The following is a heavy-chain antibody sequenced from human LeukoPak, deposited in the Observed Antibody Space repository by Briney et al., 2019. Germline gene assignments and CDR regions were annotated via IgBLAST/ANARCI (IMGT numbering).Heavy chain of an antibody. CDR2: TYYRSKWYY. D-gene: IGHD2-2*01. J-gene: IGHJ4*02. CDR3: ARDYYCSSVSCSFDY. CDR1: GDSVSTNSAA. V-gene: IGHV6-1*01. Sequence: SQTLSLTCAISGDSVSTNSAAWNWIRQSPSRGFEWLGRTYYRSKWYYDYAVSVNTRITINPDASKNQFSLQLNSVTPEDTAVYYCARDYYCSSVSCSFDYWGQGTLVTVFS.